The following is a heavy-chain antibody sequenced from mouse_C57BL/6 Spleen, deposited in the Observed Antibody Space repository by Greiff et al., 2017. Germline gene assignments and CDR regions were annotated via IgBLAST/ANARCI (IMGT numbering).Heavy chain of an antibody. CDR3: ARVTTVDWYFDV. Sequence: VQLKQSGPELVKPGASVKIPCKASGYTFTDYNMDWVKQSHGKSLEWIGDINPNNGGTIYNQKFKGKATLTVDKSSSTAYMELRSLTSEDTAVYYCARVTTVDWYFDVWGTGTTVTVSS. V-gene: IGHV1-18*01. J-gene: IGHJ1*03. D-gene: IGHD1-1*01. CDR2: INPNNGGT. CDR1: GYTFTDYN.